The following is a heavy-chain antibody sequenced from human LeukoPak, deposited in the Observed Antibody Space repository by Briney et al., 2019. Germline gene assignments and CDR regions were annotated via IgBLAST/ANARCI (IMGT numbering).Heavy chain of an antibody. CDR3: ARRGASSGGLDY. Sequence: GGSLRLSCAASGFTFSSYSMNWVRQAPGKGLEWVSSISSSSSYIYYADSVKGRFTISRDNAKNSLYLQMNSLRAEDTAVYYCARRGASSGGLDYWGQGALVTVSS. J-gene: IGHJ4*02. V-gene: IGHV3-21*01. CDR1: GFTFSSYS. D-gene: IGHD6-19*01. CDR2: ISSSSSYI.